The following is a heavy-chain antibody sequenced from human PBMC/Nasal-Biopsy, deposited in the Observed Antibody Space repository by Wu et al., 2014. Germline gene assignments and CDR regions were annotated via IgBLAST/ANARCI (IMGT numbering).Heavy chain of an antibody. CDR3: ETRLKLYCSFGECLGEDY. V-gene: IGHV1-2*06. J-gene: IGHJ4*02. CDR2: INPNTGET. Sequence: VKVSCKASGYPFTGYYLHWVRQAPGQGLEWVGQINPNTGETDLAREFQDRVTISRDTSISTAYMELSGLRSDDTAIYYCETRLKLYCSFGECLGEDYWGQGTPGHRLL. D-gene: IGHD3-10*01. CDR1: GYPFTGYY.